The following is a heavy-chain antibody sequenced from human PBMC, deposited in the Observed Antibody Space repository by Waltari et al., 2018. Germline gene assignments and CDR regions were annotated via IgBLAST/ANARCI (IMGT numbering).Heavy chain of an antibody. J-gene: IGHJ4*02. Sequence: EVQLVESGGGLVQPGGSLRLSCAASGFTFSRYWMSWVRQAPGKGLEWVANIKQDGSEKYYVDSVKGRFTISRDNAKNSLYLQMNSLRAEDTAVYYCARGGGVSDYWGQGTLVTVSS. V-gene: IGHV3-7*01. CDR3: ARGGGVSDY. CDR2: IKQDGSEK. CDR1: GFTFSRYW. D-gene: IGHD3-16*01.